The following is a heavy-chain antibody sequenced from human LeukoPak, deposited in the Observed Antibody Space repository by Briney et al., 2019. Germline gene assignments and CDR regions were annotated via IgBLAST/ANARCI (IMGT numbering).Heavy chain of an antibody. CDR2: ISGSGGST. CDR3: AKGERNYYDSSGSIYYFDY. J-gene: IGHJ4*02. V-gene: IGHV3-23*01. D-gene: IGHD3-22*01. Sequence: GGSLRLSCAASGFTFSSYAMSWVRQAPGKGLEWASAISGSGGSTYYADSVKGRFTISRDNSKNTLYLQMNSLRAEDTAVYYCAKGERNYYDSSGSIYYFDYWGQGTLVTVSS. CDR1: GFTFSSYA.